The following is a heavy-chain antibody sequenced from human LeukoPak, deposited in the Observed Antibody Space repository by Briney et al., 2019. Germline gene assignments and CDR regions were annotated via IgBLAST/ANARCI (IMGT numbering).Heavy chain of an antibody. V-gene: IGHV3-23*01. J-gene: IGHJ5*02. CDR2: VTTSGDTT. Sequence: GGSLRLSCSASGFTFSSYAMSWVRQAPGKGLEWVSGVTTSGDTTSYAGSVKGRFTISRDNAKKSLYLEMNNLRAEDTAVYYCATDGAGFDTWGQGVLVTVSS. CDR3: ATDGAGFDT. CDR1: GFTFSSYA.